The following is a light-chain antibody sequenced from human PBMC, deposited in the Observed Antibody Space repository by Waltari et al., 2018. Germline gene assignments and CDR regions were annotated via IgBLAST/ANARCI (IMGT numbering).Light chain of an antibody. CDR1: QSLGTN. Sequence: ETVMTQSPAPLSVSPGGRATPSCRASQSLGTNLAWYQQKPGQAPRLLIYGASSRATGVPARFSGSGSGTDFTLTISSLQSEDFVVYYCQQYNNWPLYTFGQGTKLEI. J-gene: IGKJ2*01. CDR3: QQYNNWPLYT. CDR2: GAS. V-gene: IGKV3-15*01.